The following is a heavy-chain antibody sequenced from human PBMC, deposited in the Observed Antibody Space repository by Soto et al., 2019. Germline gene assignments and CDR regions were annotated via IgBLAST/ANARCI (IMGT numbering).Heavy chain of an antibody. CDR1: GYTSTSYD. D-gene: IGHD6-13*01. V-gene: IGHV1-8*01. Sequence: ASVKVSCKASGYTSTSYDINWVRQATGQGLEWMGWMNPNSGNTGYAQKFQGRVTMTRNTSISTAYMELSSLRSEDTAVYYCARVRSEQQLYHYYGMDVWGQGTTVTVSS. J-gene: IGHJ6*02. CDR3: ARVRSEQQLYHYYGMDV. CDR2: MNPNSGNT.